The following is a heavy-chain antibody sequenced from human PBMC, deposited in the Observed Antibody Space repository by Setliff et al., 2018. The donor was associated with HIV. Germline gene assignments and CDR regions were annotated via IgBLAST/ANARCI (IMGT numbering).Heavy chain of an antibody. CDR2: IRSKAYGGTT. D-gene: IGHD3-9*01. J-gene: IGHJ4*02. CDR3: TRVRSNYDILTGYLDY. V-gene: IGHV3-49*04. Sequence: GGSLRLSCTASGFTFGDYAMSWVRQAPGKGLEWVGFIRSKAYGGTTEYAASVKGRFTISRDDSKSIAYLQMNSLKTEDTAVYYCTRVRSNYDILTGYLDYWGQGTLVTVSS. CDR1: GFTFGDYA.